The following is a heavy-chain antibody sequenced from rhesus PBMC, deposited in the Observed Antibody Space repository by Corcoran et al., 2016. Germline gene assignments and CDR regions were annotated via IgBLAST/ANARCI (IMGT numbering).Heavy chain of an antibody. CDR2: IKGNSGRP. CDR3: AAPYDF. D-gene: IGHD4-11*01. Sequence: VQLQESGPGVVKPSETLSFTCAVSGASISNYWWGWIRKAPGKGLEWSGEIKGNSGRPYDNPSLESRVTISRDASKNQCSLKLNSVTAADTAVYYCAAPYDFWGQGLRVTVSS. J-gene: IGHJ3*01. CDR1: GASISNYW. V-gene: IGHV4-80*01.